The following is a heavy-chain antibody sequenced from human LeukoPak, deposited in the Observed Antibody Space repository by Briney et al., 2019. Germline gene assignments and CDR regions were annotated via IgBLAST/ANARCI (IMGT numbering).Heavy chain of an antibody. Sequence: ASVKVSCKASGYIFTSHYIHWVRQAPGHGLECMGMVNPSGGSTSYAQKFQGRVTMTRDTSTSTVYMELSSLRSEDTAVYYCARGSGSPGNYWGQGTLVTVSS. CDR1: GYIFTSHY. J-gene: IGHJ4*02. CDR3: ARGSGSPGNY. D-gene: IGHD1-26*01. V-gene: IGHV1-46*01. CDR2: VNPSGGST.